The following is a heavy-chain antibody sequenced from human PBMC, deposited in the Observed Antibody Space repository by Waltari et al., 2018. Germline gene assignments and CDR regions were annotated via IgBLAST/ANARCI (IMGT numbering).Heavy chain of an antibody. CDR1: GETFTNYD. D-gene: IGHD3-16*01. V-gene: IGHV1-8*01. Sequence: QVQLMQSGAEVKKPGASVKVSCKTSGETFTNYDINWVRLATGQGLEWMGWISPHSGDTGYADKFQGRVTMTWNTSITTAHMELRGLNSDDTAVYYCARGKSWGLDALDVWGQGEVVTVSS. CDR3: ARGKSWGLDALDV. J-gene: IGHJ3*01. CDR2: ISPHSGDT.